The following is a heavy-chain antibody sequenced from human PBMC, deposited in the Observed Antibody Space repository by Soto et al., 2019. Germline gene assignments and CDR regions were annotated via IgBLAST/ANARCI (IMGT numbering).Heavy chain of an antibody. CDR3: ARDLVSSLSLFDY. CDR1: GFTFSSYA. J-gene: IGHJ4*02. D-gene: IGHD6-6*01. CDR2: ISYDGSNK. V-gene: IGHV3-30-3*01. Sequence: QVQLVESGGGVVQPGRSLRLSCAASGFTFSSYAMHWVRQAPGKGLEWVAVISYDGSNKYYADSVKGRFTISRDDSKNTLYLQMNSLRAEDTAVYYCARDLVSSLSLFDYWGQGTLVTVSS.